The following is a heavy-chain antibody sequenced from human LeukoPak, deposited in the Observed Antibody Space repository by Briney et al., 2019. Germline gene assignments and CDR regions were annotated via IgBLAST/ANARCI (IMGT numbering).Heavy chain of an antibody. CDR1: GGSISSSNW. CDR3: ARHVWYSSSSEDDY. Sequence: SGTLSLTCAVSGGSISSSNWWSWVRQPPGKGLEWIGEIYHSGSTNYNPSLKSRVTISVDKSKNQFSLKLSSVTAADTAVYYCARHVWYSSSSEDDYWGQGTLVTVSS. D-gene: IGHD6-6*01. V-gene: IGHV4-4*02. CDR2: IYHSGST. J-gene: IGHJ4*02.